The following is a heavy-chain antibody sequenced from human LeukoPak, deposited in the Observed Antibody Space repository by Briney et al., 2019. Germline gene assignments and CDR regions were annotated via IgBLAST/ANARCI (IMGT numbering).Heavy chain of an antibody. D-gene: IGHD5-12*01. V-gene: IGHV3-30*18. J-gene: IGHJ4*02. Sequence: QSGGSLRLSCAGSGFTFSSYGIHWVRQAPGKGLEWVSVISSDGGTTYYADSVKGRFTISRDNSRNTVYVQMNSLRTEDTAVYYCAKEGPVRGSIWFDYWGQGTLVTVSS. CDR3: AKEGPVRGSIWFDY. CDR2: ISSDGGTT. CDR1: GFTFSSYG.